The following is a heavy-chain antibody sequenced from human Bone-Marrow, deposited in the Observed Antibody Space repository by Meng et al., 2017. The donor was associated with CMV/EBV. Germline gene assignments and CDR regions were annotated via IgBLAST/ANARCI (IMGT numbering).Heavy chain of an antibody. D-gene: IGHD6-19*01. CDR2: IGTAGDT. J-gene: IGHJ6*02. CDR3: ARGPRSGWPYYYYYGMDV. Sequence: GGSLRLSCAASGFTFSSYDMHWVRQATGKGLEWVSAIGTAGDTYYPGSVKGRFTISRENAKNSLYLQMNSLRAGDTAVYYCARGPRSGWPYYYYYGMDVWGQGNTVPVSS. CDR1: GFTFSSYD. V-gene: IGHV3-13*01.